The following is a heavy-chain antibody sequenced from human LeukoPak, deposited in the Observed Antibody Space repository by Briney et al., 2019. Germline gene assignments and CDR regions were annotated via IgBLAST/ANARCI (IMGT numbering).Heavy chain of an antibody. CDR2: MHYSGST. Sequence: SLTFTVSGGSISSYYWSWIRRPPGKGLEWIGYMHYSGSTNYNPSLKSRVTISVDTSKKQFSLKLSSVTAADTAVYYCARWILYSSGSYSDYWGQGXXXXVSX. V-gene: IGHV4-59*01. CDR1: GGSISSYY. CDR3: ARWILYSSGSYSDY. J-gene: IGHJ4*02. D-gene: IGHD3-10*01.